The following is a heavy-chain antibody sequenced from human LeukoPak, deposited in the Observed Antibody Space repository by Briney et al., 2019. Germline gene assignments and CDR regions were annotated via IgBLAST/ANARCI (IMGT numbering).Heavy chain of an antibody. J-gene: IGHJ4*02. Sequence: PGGALKISCGTSGFPFRSYSMNWGRPAPGEGAEWVSSISSSSSYIYYADSVKGRFTISRDNAKNSLYLQMNSLRAEDTAVYYCARDRQQLVQDYWGQGTLVTASS. CDR2: ISSSSSYI. CDR3: ARDRQQLVQDY. V-gene: IGHV3-21*01. D-gene: IGHD6-13*01. CDR1: GFPFRSYS.